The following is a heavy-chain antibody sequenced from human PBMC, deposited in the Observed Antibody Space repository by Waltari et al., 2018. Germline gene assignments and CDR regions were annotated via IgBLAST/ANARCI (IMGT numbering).Heavy chain of an antibody. V-gene: IGHV3-23*01. CDR3: ARVIGSGSYHYFDY. D-gene: IGHD3-10*01. CDR2: ISSSGGGT. J-gene: IGHJ4*02. CDR1: GFTFAHYA. Sequence: EVQLLESGGTLVQPGGSLRLSCEASGFTFAHYALTWVRQAPGRGREWGSSISSSGGGTYFADSRKGRLSISRDKSKNTLFLQMSSLGVEDTAIYYCARVIGSGSYHYFDYWGQGTLVTVSS.